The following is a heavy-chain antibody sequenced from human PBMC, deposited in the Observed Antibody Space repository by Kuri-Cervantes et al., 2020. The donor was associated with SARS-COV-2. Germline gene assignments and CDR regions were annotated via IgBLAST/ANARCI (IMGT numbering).Heavy chain of an antibody. J-gene: IGHJ4*02. Sequence: GGSLRLSCAASGFTFSSYAMSWVRQAPGKGLEWVSAISGSGGSTYYADSVKGRFTISRDNSKNTLYLQMNSLRAEDTAVYYCAKARHRSEWELSDYWGQGTLVTVSS. CDR2: ISGSGGST. CDR3: AKARHRSEWELSDY. D-gene: IGHD1-26*01. V-gene: IGHV3-23*01. CDR1: GFTFSSYA.